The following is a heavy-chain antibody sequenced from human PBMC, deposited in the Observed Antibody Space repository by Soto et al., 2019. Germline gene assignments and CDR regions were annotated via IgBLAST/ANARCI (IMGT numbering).Heavy chain of an antibody. D-gene: IGHD3-3*01. J-gene: IGHJ3*02. V-gene: IGHV4-31*03. CDR2: IYYSGST. CDR1: GGSISSGGYY. Sequence: PSETLSLTCTVSGGSISSGGYYWSWIRQHPGKGLEWIGYIYYSGSTYYNPSLKSRVTISVDTSKNQFSLKLSSVTAADTAVYYCARFSPFIRFLEWEPIPFGAFDIWGQGTMVTVSS. CDR3: ARFSPFIRFLEWEPIPFGAFDI.